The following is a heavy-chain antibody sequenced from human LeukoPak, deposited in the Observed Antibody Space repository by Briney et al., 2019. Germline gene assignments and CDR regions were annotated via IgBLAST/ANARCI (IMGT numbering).Heavy chain of an antibody. J-gene: IGHJ6*03. CDR1: GGSISSRSYY. CDR3: AGIKDYWYYYMDV. CDR2: IYYSGST. V-gene: IGHV4-39*01. Sequence: SETLSLTCTVSGGSISSRSYYWGWIRQPPGKGLEWIGSIYYSGSTYYNPSLKSRVTISVDTSKNQFSLKLSSVTAADTAVYYCAGIKDYWYYYMDVWGKGTTVTVSS. D-gene: IGHD1-14*01.